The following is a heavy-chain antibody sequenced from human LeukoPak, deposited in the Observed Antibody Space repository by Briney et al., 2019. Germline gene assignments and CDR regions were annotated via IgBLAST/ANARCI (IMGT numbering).Heavy chain of an antibody. CDR2: IYYSGST. CDR3: ARDAYSHIDYGDYVTY. J-gene: IGHJ4*02. D-gene: IGHD4-17*01. V-gene: IGHV4-39*07. Sequence: PSETLSLTCTVSGGSISSSSYYWGWIRQPPGKGLEWIGSIYYSGSTYYNPSLKSRVTISVDTSKNQFSLKLSSVTAADTAVYYCARDAYSHIDYGDYVTYWGQGTLVTVSS. CDR1: GGSISSSSYY.